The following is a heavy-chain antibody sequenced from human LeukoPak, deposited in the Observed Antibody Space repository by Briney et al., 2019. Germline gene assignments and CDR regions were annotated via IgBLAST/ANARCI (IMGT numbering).Heavy chain of an antibody. J-gene: IGHJ3*02. Sequence: ASVKVSCKASGYTFTSYGISWVRQAPGQGLEWMGWISAYNGNTNYAQKLQGRVTMTTDTSTSTAYMELRSLRSDDTAVYYCARVFIGSASGSRARGNAFDIWGQGTMVTVSS. CDR3: ARVFIGSASGSRARGNAFDI. D-gene: IGHD5-12*01. CDR1: GYTFTSYG. CDR2: ISAYNGNT. V-gene: IGHV1-18*01.